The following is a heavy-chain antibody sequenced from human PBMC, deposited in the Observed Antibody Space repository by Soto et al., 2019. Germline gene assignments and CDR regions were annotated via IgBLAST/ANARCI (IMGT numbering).Heavy chain of an antibody. CDR2: IYYSGST. V-gene: IGHV4-59*08. Sequence: QVQLQESGPGLVKPSETLSLTCTVSGGSISSYYWSWIRQPPGKGLEWIWSIYYSGSTNYNPSLKSRGPISVSTSKNHFSVNLNSMTAAVTAVYYCDRHNCGSGSTYFAYWGQGTLVTVSS. J-gene: IGHJ4*02. CDR1: GGSISSYY. D-gene: IGHD3-10*01. CDR3: DRHNCGSGSTYFAY.